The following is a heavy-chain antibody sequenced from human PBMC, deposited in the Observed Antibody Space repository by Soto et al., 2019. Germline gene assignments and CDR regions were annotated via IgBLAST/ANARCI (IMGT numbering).Heavy chain of an antibody. J-gene: IGHJ3*02. D-gene: IGHD3-10*01. CDR2: INHSGST. CDR3: ARGDYGSAAFDI. CDR1: GGSFSGYY. Sequence: QVQLQQWGAGLLKPSETLSLTCAVYGGSFSGYYWSWIRQPPGKGLEWIGEINHSGSTNYNPSLKSRVTISVDTSKNQCSLKLSSVTAADTAVYYCARGDYGSAAFDIWGQGTMVTVSS. V-gene: IGHV4-34*01.